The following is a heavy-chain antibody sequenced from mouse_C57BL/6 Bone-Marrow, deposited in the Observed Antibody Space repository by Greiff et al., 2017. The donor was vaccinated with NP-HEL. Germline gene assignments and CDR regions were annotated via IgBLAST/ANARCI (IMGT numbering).Heavy chain of an antibody. J-gene: IGHJ3*01. D-gene: IGHD2-12*01. CDR3: TLYIAY. CDR2: IDPENGAT. CDR1: GFNIKDDY. Sequence: EVMLVESGAELVRPGASVKLSCTASGFNIKDDYMHWVKQRPEQGLAWIGWIDPENGATEYASKFQGKATITADTSSNTAYLQLSSLTSEDTAVYYCTLYIAYWGQGTLVTVSA. V-gene: IGHV14-4*01.